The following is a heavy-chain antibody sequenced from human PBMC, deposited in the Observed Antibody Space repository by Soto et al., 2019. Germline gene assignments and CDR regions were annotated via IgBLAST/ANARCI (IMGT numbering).Heavy chain of an antibody. Sequence: QVQLQESGPGLVKPSQTLSLTCTVSGGSISSGDYYWSWIRQPPGKGLEWIGYIYYSGSTYYNPSLTSRVTQSVDTAKNQFSLKLSSVTAADTAVYYCAREILSSSWRQNWFDPWGQGTLVTVSS. CDR3: AREILSSSWRQNWFDP. V-gene: IGHV4-30-4*01. D-gene: IGHD6-13*01. J-gene: IGHJ5*02. CDR2: IYYSGST. CDR1: GGSISSGDYY.